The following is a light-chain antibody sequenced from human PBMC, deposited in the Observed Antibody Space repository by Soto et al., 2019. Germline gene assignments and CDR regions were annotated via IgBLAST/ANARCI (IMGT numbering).Light chain of an antibody. J-gene: IGKJ1*01. CDR2: RTS. V-gene: IGKV3-11*01. CDR3: HQRQSWPRT. Sequence: EIVLTQSPATLSSFPGDRFTLSLRASQNINTRLAWYQHRPGQAPRLLIYRTSIRAAGIPARFSASGSGTDFTLTISDVQPEDFAVYYCHQRQSWPRTFGQGTKVDIK. CDR1: QNINTR.